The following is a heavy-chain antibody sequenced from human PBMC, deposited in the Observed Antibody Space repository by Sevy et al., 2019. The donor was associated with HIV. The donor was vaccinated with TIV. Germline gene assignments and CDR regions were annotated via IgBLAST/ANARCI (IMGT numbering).Heavy chain of an antibody. CDR1: GFTFNYAW. V-gene: IGHV3-15*01. CDR3: ASVVKNDFWDGHVNYYGLDV. CDR2: IKSKTDGGTA. D-gene: IGHD3-3*01. J-gene: IGHJ6*02. Sequence: GGSLRLSCAASGFTFNYAWMSWVRQAPGKGLEWVGRIKSKTDGGTADYAAHVKGRFTISRVDSEITLYLEMNRLKTEDTAVYYCASVVKNDFWDGHVNYYGLDVWGQGTTVTVSS.